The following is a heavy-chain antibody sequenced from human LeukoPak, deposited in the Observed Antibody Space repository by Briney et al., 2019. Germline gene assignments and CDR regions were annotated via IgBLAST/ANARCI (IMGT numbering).Heavy chain of an antibody. CDR1: GYSFPNYW. V-gene: IGHV5-51*01. CDR2: IYPAGSDT. CDR3: ARSPRDGYHDSFDI. D-gene: IGHD5-24*01. J-gene: IGHJ3*02. Sequence: PGESLQISCKGSGYSFPNYWITWVRQMPGKGLEWMGIIYPAGSDTKYSPSFQGQVTISADRSVNTAYLQWSSLRASDTAMYYCARSPRDGYHDSFDIWGQGTMVTVSS.